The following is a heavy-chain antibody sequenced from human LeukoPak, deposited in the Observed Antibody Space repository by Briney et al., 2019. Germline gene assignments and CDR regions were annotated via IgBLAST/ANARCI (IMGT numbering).Heavy chain of an antibody. D-gene: IGHD1-26*01. V-gene: IGHV3-23*01. J-gene: IGHJ4*02. CDR1: GFTFSSHA. CDR3: ARGRSGSYQTPDY. Sequence: GGSLRLSCAASGFTFSSHAMSWVRQAPGKGLEWVSVISGSGGTTYYADSVKGRFTISRDNSKNTLYLQMNSLRADDTAVYYCARGRSGSYQTPDYWGQGTLVTVSS. CDR2: ISGSGGTT.